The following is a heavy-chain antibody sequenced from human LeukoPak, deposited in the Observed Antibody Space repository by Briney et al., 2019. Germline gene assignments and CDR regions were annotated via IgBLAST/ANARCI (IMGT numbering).Heavy chain of an antibody. V-gene: IGHV3-53*01. D-gene: IGHD3-16*01. J-gene: IGHJ4*02. CDR3: ARHRGGPDSAFDY. Sequence: GGSLRLSCAASGFTVNFNYMSWVRQAPGKGLEWVSVIYSGGTTHYADSVQGRFAISRDNLKNTLYLEMSSLRAEDTAVYYCARHRGGPDSAFDYWGQGTLVTVSS. CDR1: GFTVNFNY. CDR2: IYSGGTT.